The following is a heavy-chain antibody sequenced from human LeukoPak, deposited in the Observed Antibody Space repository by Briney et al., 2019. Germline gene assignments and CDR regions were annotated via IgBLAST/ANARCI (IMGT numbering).Heavy chain of an antibody. CDR1: GYSFTGYY. Sequence: ASVKVSCKASGYSFTGYYMHWVRQAPGQGLEWMGRINPKRGGTNYAQKFRGRVTLTRDTSISTAHMELSRLTSDDTAVYYCALLWFGELWTKDYWGQGTLVTVSS. CDR2: INPKRGGT. J-gene: IGHJ4*02. D-gene: IGHD3-10*01. CDR3: ALLWFGELWTKDY. V-gene: IGHV1-2*06.